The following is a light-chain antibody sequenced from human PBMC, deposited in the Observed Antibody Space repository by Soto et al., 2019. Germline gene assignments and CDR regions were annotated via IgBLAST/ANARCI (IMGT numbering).Light chain of an antibody. V-gene: IGLV1-47*01. CDR1: TSNIGSNY. J-gene: IGLJ1*01. Sequence: QSVLTQPPSASGTPGQRVTISCSGSTSNIGSNYVFWYQQLPGTAPKLLIYRNDQRPSGVPDRFSGSKSGTSASLAISGLRSEDEAGYYCAAWDDSLSGFYVLGTGTKLTVL. CDR3: AAWDDSLSGFYV. CDR2: RND.